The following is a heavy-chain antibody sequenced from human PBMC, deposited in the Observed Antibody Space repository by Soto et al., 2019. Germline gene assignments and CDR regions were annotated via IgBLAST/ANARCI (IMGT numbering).Heavy chain of an antibody. V-gene: IGHV5-51*01. CDR1: GYSFTTYW. CDR3: VKDLYDYNYMYYFDF. J-gene: IGHJ4*02. D-gene: IGHD4-4*01. CDR2: IYPGDSDT. Sequence: GESLKISCKGSGYSFTTYWIGWVRQMPGKGLEWMGIIYPGDSDTSYSPSFQGQVTISADKYISTAYLQWSSLKASDTAMYHCVKDLYDYNYMYYFDFWGQGTLVTVSS.